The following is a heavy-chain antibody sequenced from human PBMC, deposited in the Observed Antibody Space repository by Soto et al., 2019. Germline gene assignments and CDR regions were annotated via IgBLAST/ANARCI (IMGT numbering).Heavy chain of an antibody. CDR1: GASIYNGGYF. D-gene: IGHD2-8*02. Sequence: PSETLSLTCSVSGASIYNGGYFWSWIRQSPGKGLEWIGYIYNSGSTNNNPSLKSRVTISVDTSKNQFSLKLTSVTAADTAVYYCARDKITGLFDYWGQGTLVTVSS. V-gene: IGHV4-61*08. CDR3: ARDKITGLFDY. J-gene: IGHJ4*02. CDR2: IYNSGST.